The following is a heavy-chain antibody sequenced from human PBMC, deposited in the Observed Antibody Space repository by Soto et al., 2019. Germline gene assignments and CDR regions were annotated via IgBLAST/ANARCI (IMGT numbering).Heavy chain of an antibody. Sequence: GGSLRLSCAASGFSFSSYWMSWGRQAPGRGLEWVANINQDATRQSYVDSVEGRFSISRDNAKNSLYLQMNSLRVEDTAVYYCAKVGLFDGNKPITFEFWGQGTLVTVSS. J-gene: IGHJ4*02. CDR2: INQDATRQ. CDR3: AKVGLFDGNKPITFEF. CDR1: GFSFSSYW. D-gene: IGHD3-10*01. V-gene: IGHV3-7*03.